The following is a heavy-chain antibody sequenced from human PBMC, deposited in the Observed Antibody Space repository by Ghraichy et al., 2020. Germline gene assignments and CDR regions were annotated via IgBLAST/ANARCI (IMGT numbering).Heavy chain of an antibody. Sequence: GGSLRLSCAASGFTFSTCTMNWVRQAPGKGLEWVSGISASGGKTYYADSVKGRFTISRDNPKNTLYLEMNSLRAEDTAVYYCAKGRGLVSPDDSWGQGTLVTVSS. CDR1: GFTFSTCT. J-gene: IGHJ4*02. D-gene: IGHD6-19*01. CDR3: AKGRGLVSPDDS. V-gene: IGHV3-23*01. CDR2: ISASGGKT.